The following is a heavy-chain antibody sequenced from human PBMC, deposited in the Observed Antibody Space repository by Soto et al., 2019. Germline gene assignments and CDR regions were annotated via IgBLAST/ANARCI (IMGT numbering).Heavy chain of an antibody. J-gene: IGHJ1*01. V-gene: IGHV3-33*01. CDR3: AREEYSGRAGGLQL. Sequence: QVQLVESGGGVVQPGRSLRLSCAASGFTFSSYGMHWVRQAPGKGLEWVALIWYDGSNEYYVVSMKGRFNISRDNSKKTLVLPMNRRRAGDTAMYYCAREEYSGRAGGLQLWGKGTLVTVSS. CDR1: GFTFSSYG. CDR2: IWYDGSNE. D-gene: IGHD1-26*01.